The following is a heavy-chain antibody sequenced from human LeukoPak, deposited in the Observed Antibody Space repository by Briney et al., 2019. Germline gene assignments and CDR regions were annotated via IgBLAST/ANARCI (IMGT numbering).Heavy chain of an antibody. J-gene: IGHJ6*03. CDR2: MNPNSGNT. V-gene: IGHV1-8*01. Sequence: ASVKVSCKASGYTFTSYDINWVRQATGQGLEWMGWMNPNSGNTGYAQKFQGRVTMTRNTSISTAYMELSSLRSEDTAVYYCARGGRYFDWLLGTYYYYYYMDVWGKGTTVTISS. CDR3: ARGGRYFDWLLGTYYYYYYMDV. CDR1: GYTFTSYD. D-gene: IGHD3-9*01.